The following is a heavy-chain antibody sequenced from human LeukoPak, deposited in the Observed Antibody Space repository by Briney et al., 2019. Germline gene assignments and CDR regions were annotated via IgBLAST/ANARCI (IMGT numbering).Heavy chain of an antibody. CDR1: GFTVSSNY. V-gene: IGHV3-66*01. CDR3: ARSSSSWYSGLTDY. Sequence: GGSLRLSCAASGFTVSSNYMSWVRQAPGKGLEWVSVIYSGGSTYYADSVKGRFTISRDNSKNTLYLQMNSLRAEDTAVYYCARSSSSWYSGLTDYWGQGTLVTVSS. CDR2: IYSGGST. J-gene: IGHJ4*02. D-gene: IGHD6-13*01.